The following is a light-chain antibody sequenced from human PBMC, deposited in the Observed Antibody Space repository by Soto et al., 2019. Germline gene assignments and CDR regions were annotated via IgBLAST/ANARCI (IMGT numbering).Light chain of an antibody. CDR1: SSNIGSNY. J-gene: IGLJ2*01. Sequence: QAVVTQPPSASGTPGQRVTISCSGSSSNIGSNYVYWYQQLPGTAPKLLIYRNNQRPSGVPDRFSGSKSGTSASLAISGLRSEDEAHYYCATWDDSLSGVVFDGGTKLTVL. CDR2: RNN. CDR3: ATWDDSLSGVV. V-gene: IGLV1-47*01.